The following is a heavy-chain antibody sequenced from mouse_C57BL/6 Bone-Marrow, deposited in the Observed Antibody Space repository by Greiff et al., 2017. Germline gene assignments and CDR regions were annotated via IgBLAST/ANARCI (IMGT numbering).Heavy chain of an antibody. CDR3: TTHYFPFAY. CDR1: GYTFTSYW. V-gene: IGHV1-5*01. D-gene: IGHD1-1*01. Sequence: VQLLQSGTVLARPGASVKMSCKTSGYTFTSYWMHWVKQRPGQGLEWIGAIYPGNSDTSYNQKFKGKAKLTAVTSASTAYRELSRLTNEDSAGDYCTTHYFPFAYWGQGTLVTVSA. CDR2: IYPGNSDT. J-gene: IGHJ3*01.